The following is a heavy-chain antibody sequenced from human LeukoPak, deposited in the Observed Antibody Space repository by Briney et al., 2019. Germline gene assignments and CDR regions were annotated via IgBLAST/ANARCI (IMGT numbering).Heavy chain of an antibody. J-gene: IGHJ4*02. D-gene: IGHD3-10*01. Sequence: PSETLSLTCTVSGGSISSYYWSWIRQPPGKGLEWIGYIYYSGSTNYNPSLKSRVTISVDTSKNQFSLKLSSVTAADTAVYYCARVALSNQYGSGRKGVNFDYWGQGIPVTASS. V-gene: IGHV4-59*12. CDR1: GGSISSYY. CDR3: ARVALSNQYGSGRKGVNFDY. CDR2: IYYSGST.